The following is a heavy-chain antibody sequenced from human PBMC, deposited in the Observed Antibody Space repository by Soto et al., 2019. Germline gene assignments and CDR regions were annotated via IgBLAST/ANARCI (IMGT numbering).Heavy chain of an antibody. Sequence: EVLLVESGGGLVQPGGSLRLSCAVSGFNYNNFAMTWVRQAPGKGLEWVADISASGATIFYADSVKGRFSISRDNARKSLYLQMNSRRLEDTAVYYCARFFGEYSYDQRYLGDWGQGTLVSISS. CDR3: ARFFGEYSYDQRYLGD. J-gene: IGHJ4*02. CDR2: ISASGATI. CDR1: GFNYNNFA. V-gene: IGHV3-48*03. D-gene: IGHD5-18*01.